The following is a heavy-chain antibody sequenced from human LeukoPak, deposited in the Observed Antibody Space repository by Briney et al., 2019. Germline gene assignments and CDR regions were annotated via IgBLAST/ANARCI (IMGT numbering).Heavy chain of an antibody. D-gene: IGHD3-10*01. J-gene: IGHJ5*02. CDR1: GYTFTSYG. Sequence: AASVKVSCKASGYTFTSYGISWVRQAPGQGLEWMGWMNPNSGNTGYAQKFQGRVTITRNTSISTAYMELSSLRSEDTAVYYCAREGPYYYGSGSYYNWFDPWGQGTLVTVSS. CDR3: AREGPYYYGSGSYYNWFDP. V-gene: IGHV1-8*03. CDR2: MNPNSGNT.